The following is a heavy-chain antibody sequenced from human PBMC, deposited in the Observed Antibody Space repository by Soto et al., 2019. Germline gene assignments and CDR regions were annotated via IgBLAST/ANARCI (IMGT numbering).Heavy chain of an antibody. CDR3: AGYGGNSVVGWFDP. Sequence: GGSLRLSCAASGFTFSSYSMNWVRQAPGKGLEWVSSISSSSSYIYYADSVKGRFTISRDNAKNSLYLQMNSLRAEDTAVYYCAGYGGNSVVGWFDPWGQGTLVTVSS. J-gene: IGHJ5*02. D-gene: IGHD4-17*01. CDR1: GFTFSSYS. CDR2: ISSSSSYI. V-gene: IGHV3-21*01.